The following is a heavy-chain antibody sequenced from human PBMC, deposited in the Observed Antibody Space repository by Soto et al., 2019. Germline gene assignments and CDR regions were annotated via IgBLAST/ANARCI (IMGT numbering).Heavy chain of an antibody. CDR1: GGSISSGGHY. CDR2: IYYSGST. D-gene: IGHD4-17*01. Sequence: PSETLSLTCTVSGGSISSGGHYWSWIRQHPGKGLEWIGNIYYSGSTYYNPSLKSRVAISVDTSKNQFSLKLSSVTAADTAVYYCARCYGVSDAFDIWGQGTMVTVSS. CDR3: ARCYGVSDAFDI. V-gene: IGHV4-31*03. J-gene: IGHJ3*02.